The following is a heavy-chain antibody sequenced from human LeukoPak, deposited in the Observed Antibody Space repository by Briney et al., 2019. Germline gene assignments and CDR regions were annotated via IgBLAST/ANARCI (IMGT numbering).Heavy chain of an antibody. D-gene: IGHD5-12*01. CDR2: IYYSGST. J-gene: IGHJ4*02. Sequence: PSETLSLTCTVSGGSISSYYWSWIRQPPGKGLEWIGYIYYSGSTNYNPSLKSRVTISVDTSKNQFSLKLSSVTAADTAVYYCARVGGYSGYDFAHFDYWGQGTLVTVSS. CDR3: ARVGGYSGYDFAHFDY. CDR1: GGSISSYY. V-gene: IGHV4-59*01.